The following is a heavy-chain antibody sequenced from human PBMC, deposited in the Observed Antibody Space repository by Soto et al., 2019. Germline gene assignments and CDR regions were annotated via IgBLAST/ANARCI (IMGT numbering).Heavy chain of an antibody. J-gene: IGHJ4*02. Sequence: ASVKVSCKASAYAFNNYYINWVRQAPGQGLEWMGWISGYNGDTNYARKFQGRVTMTTDTSTYTAYMEMRSLRSDDTAVYYCARGGFSGSYFAYWGQGSLVTVPQ. CDR2: ISGYNGDT. CDR1: AYAFNNYY. CDR3: ARGGFSGSYFAY. V-gene: IGHV1-18*04. D-gene: IGHD5-12*01.